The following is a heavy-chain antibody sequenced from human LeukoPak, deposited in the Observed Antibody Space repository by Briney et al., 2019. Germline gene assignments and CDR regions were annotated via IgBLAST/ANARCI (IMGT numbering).Heavy chain of an antibody. CDR1: GGSISSYY. CDR2: IYTDGRT. CDR3: ARGGNHDPALYHHYTYMDV. J-gene: IGHJ6*03. V-gene: IGHV4-4*07. Sequence: PSETLSLTCAVSGGSISSYYWTWIRQPAGKGLEWVGRIYTDGRTWFNPSLKSRLTMSIDTSRNQFSLRLRSVTAADTAVYYCARGGNHDPALYHHYTYMDVWGKGTTVTVSS. D-gene: IGHD1-14*01.